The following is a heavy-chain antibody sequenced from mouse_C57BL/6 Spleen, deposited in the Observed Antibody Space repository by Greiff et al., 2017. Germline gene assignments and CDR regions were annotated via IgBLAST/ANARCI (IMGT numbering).Heavy chain of an antibody. CDR3: ARGPMDY. CDR2: IDPSDSYT. J-gene: IGHJ4*01. Sequence: QVQLQQPGAELVKPGASVKLSCKASGYTFTSYWMQWVKQRPGQGLEWIGEIDPSDSYTNYNQKFKGKATLTVDKSSSTAYMQLSSLTSEESAVYYCARGPMDYWGQGTSVTVSS. V-gene: IGHV1-50*01. CDR1: GYTFTSYW.